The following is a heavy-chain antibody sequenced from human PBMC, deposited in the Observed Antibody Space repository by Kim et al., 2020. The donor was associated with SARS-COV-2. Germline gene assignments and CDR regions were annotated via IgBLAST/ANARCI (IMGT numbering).Heavy chain of an antibody. Sequence: SETLSLTCTVSGGSISSSSYYWGWIRQPPGKGLEWIGSIYYSGSTYYNPSLKSRVTISVDTSKNQFSLKLSSVTAAYTAVYYCARHLRARFIVATMYYFDYWGQGTLVTVSS. CDR2: IYYSGST. J-gene: IGHJ4*02. V-gene: IGHV4-39*01. D-gene: IGHD5-12*01. CDR1: GGSISSSSYY. CDR3: ARHLRARFIVATMYYFDY.